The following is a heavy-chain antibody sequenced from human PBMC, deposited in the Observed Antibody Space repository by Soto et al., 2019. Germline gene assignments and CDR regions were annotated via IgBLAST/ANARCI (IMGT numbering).Heavy chain of an antibody. CDR2: IYSGGST. V-gene: IGHV3-53*04. D-gene: IGHD1-20*01. CDR1: GFTVSSNY. CDR3: ARDPTGITGTEDAFDI. Sequence: GGSLRLSCAASGFTVSSNYMSWVRQAPGKGLEWVSVIYSGGSTYYADSVKGRFTISRHNSKNTLYLQMNSLRAGDTAGYYCARDPTGITGTEDAFDIWGQGTMVTVSS. J-gene: IGHJ3*02.